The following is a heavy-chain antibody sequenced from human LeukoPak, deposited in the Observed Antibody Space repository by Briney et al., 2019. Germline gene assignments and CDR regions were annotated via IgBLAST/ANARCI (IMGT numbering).Heavy chain of an antibody. CDR3: ARGLVGYCSSTSCSHRPSLSMDV. CDR1: GGSFSGYY. Sequence: SENLSLTCAGYGGSFSGYYWSWIRQPPGKGLEWIGGINHSGSTNYNPSLKSRVTISVDTSKNQFSLKLSSVTAADTAVYYCARGLVGYCSSTSCSHRPSLSMDVWGKGTTVTVSS. V-gene: IGHV4-34*01. D-gene: IGHD2-2*01. J-gene: IGHJ6*03. CDR2: INHSGST.